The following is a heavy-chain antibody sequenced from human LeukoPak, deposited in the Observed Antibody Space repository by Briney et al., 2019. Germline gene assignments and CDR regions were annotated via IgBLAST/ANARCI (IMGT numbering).Heavy chain of an antibody. J-gene: IGHJ4*02. Sequence: GGSLRLSCAASGFTFSSYSMNWVRQAPGKELEWVSSISSSSSYIYYADSVKGRFTISRDNAKNSLYLQMNSLRAEDTAVYYCARDLRYSSSWYLSPFDYWGQGTLVTVSS. CDR2: ISSSSSYI. CDR1: GFTFSSYS. V-gene: IGHV3-21*01. D-gene: IGHD6-13*01. CDR3: ARDLRYSSSWYLSPFDY.